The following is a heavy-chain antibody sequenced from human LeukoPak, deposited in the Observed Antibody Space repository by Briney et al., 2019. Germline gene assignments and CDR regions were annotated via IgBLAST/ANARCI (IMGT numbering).Heavy chain of an antibody. V-gene: IGHV4-34*01. CDR2: INQSGGT. CDR1: GGSFSGYY. Sequence: SKTLSLTCAVYGGSFSGYYWSWIRQPPGKGLEWIGEINQSGGTNYNPSLKSRVTISVDTSKNQFSLKLSSVTAADTAVYYCARGAVYDFWSGYYSRDAFDIWGQGTMVTVSS. J-gene: IGHJ3*02. CDR3: ARGAVYDFWSGYYSRDAFDI. D-gene: IGHD3-3*01.